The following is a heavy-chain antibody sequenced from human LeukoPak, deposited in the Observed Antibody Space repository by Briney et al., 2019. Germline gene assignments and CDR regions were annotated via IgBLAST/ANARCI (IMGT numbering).Heavy chain of an antibody. Sequence: GASVTVSCKASGYTFTGYYMHWVRQAPGQGLEWMGRINPNSGGTNYAQKFQGRVTMTRDTSISTAYMELSRLRSDDTAVYYCARGPPMTTVVHFDYWGQGTLVTVSS. J-gene: IGHJ4*02. V-gene: IGHV1-2*06. D-gene: IGHD4-23*01. CDR3: ARGPPMTTVVHFDY. CDR2: INPNSGGT. CDR1: GYTFTGYY.